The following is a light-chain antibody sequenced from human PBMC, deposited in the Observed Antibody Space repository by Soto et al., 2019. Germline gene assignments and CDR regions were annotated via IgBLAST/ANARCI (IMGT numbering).Light chain of an antibody. CDR2: KAS. V-gene: IGKV1-5*03. CDR1: QSIGSW. J-gene: IGKJ1*01. Sequence: DIQLTHSPSTLSASIGDRVTITCRASQSIGSWLAWYQQRPGKAPNVLIYKASNLERGVPSRFSGSGSETEFTLTISSLQPEDFANYYCQQYSTFPWTFGQGTKVEL. CDR3: QQYSTFPWT.